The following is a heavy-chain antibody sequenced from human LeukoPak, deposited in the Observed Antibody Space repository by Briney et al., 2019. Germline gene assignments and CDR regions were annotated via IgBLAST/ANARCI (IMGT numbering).Heavy chain of an antibody. V-gene: IGHV5-51*01. J-gene: IGHJ4*02. D-gene: IGHD5-12*01. CDR3: ARQGERYDYSADY. CDR2: IYPGDSNT. Sequence: GESLKISCKGSGYSFTNYWIGWVRQMPGKGLEWMGIIYPGDSNTRYSPPFQGQVTISADKSISTAYLQWSSLKASDTAMYYCARQGERYDYSADYWGQGTLVTVSS. CDR1: GYSFTNYW.